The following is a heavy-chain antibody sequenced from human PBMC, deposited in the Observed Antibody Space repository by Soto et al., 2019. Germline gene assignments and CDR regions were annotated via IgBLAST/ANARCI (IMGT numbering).Heavy chain of an antibody. Sequence: ASVKVSCKASGYTFTSYGISWVRQAPGQGLEWMGWISAYNGNTNYAQKLQGRVTISRDNSKNTLYLQMNSLRAEDTAVYYCARDSRSSSWYPHYYYGMDVWGQGTTVTVSS. J-gene: IGHJ6*02. CDR1: GYTFTSYG. V-gene: IGHV1-18*01. CDR3: ARDSRSSSWYPHYYYGMDV. D-gene: IGHD6-13*01. CDR2: ISAYNGNT.